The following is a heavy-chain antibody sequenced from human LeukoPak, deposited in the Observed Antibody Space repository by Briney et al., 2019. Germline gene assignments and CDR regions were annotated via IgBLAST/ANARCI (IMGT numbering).Heavy chain of an antibody. CDR3: VRGRGAVAGTDFDY. V-gene: IGHV4-34*01. D-gene: IGHD6-19*01. Sequence: SETLSLTCAVYGGSFSGYYWSWIRQPPGKGLEWIGEINHSGSTNYNPSLKSRVTISVDTSKNQFSLKLSSVTAADTAVYYCVRGRGAVAGTDFDYWGQGTLVTVSS. CDR1: GGSFSGYY. CDR2: INHSGST. J-gene: IGHJ4*02.